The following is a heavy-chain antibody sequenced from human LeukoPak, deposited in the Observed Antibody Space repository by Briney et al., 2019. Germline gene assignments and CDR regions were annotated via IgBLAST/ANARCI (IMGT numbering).Heavy chain of an antibody. CDR1: GFRFSAYW. Sequence: GGSLRLSCAASGFRFSAYWLSWVRQAPGKRLEWVANIDQDGNEIYYVESVKGRFTISRDNAKNSLYLLMNSLRAEDTAVYYCARPSHVSSTRYYYYGMDVWGQGTTVTVSS. CDR3: ARPSHVSSTRYYYYGMDV. CDR2: IDQDGNEI. V-gene: IGHV3-7*04. D-gene: IGHD6-6*01. J-gene: IGHJ6*02.